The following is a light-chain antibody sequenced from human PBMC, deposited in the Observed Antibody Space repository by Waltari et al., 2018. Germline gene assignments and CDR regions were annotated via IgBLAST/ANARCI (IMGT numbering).Light chain of an antibody. CDR2: EVN. V-gene: IGLV2-8*01. CDR1: SGDIGTYNY. Sequence: QSALTQPPSASGSPGQSVTISCTGTSGDIGTYNYVSWYQQHPGKAPKHMIYEVNKRPSGVPDRFSGSKSGNTASLTVSGVQAEDEADYYCRSYAGTNIDVVFGGGTKLTVL. CDR3: RSYAGTNIDVV. J-gene: IGLJ2*01.